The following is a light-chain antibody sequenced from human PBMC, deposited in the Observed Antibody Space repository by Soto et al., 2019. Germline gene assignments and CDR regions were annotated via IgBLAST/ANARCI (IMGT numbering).Light chain of an antibody. CDR2: DVS. Sequence: QSVLTQPRSVSGSPGQSVTISCTGTSSDVGTYNYVSWYQQHPGKAPKVVIYDVSQRPSGVPDRFSGSKSGNTASLSISGLQGGDEADYYCCSYAGRSAYFVFGTGTKLTVL. CDR3: CSYAGRSAYFV. CDR1: SSDVGTYNY. J-gene: IGLJ1*01. V-gene: IGLV2-11*01.